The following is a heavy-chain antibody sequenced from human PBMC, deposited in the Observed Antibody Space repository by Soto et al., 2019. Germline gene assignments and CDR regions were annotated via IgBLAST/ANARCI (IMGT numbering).Heavy chain of an antibody. CDR2: VNPSGGST. J-gene: IGHJ1*01. V-gene: IGHV1-46*01. D-gene: IGHD2-15*01. Sequence: QVHLVQSGAEVKKPGASVKVSCKASGYIFTAYSMHWVRQAPGQGLEWMGVVNPSGGSTNYAQKFQGRITMTRDTSTSTVYMDLSSLTSEHTAVYYCAREENCSDGICYSEYFQRWGQGTLVTVSS. CDR1: GYIFTAYS. CDR3: AREENCSDGICYSEYFQR.